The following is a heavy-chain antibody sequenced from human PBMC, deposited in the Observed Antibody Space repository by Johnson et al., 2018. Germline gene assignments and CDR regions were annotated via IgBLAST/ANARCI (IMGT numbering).Heavy chain of an antibody. CDR1: GFIVSSNY. V-gene: IGHV3-53*01. CDR2: IYSDGST. D-gene: IGHD3-10*01. Sequence: VQLVQSGGGLIQPGGSLRLACAASGFIVSSNYMSWVRQAPGKGLEWVSVIYSDGSTYYADSVKGRFTISRDNSKNTLFRQMNSLRAEDSAIYYCAKDATTLAELLYKGDAFDVWGQGTMVTVSS. J-gene: IGHJ3*01. CDR3: AKDATTLAELLYKGDAFDV.